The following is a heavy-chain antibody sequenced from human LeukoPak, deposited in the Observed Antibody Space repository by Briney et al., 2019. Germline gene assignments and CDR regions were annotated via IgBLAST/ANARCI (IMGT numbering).Heavy chain of an antibody. D-gene: IGHD3-3*01. V-gene: IGHV3-30-3*01. CDR2: ISYDGSNK. Sequence: PGGSLRLSCAASGFTFSSYAMHWVRQTPGKGLEWVAVISYDGSNKYYADSVKGRFTISRDNSKNTLYLQMNSLRAEDTAVYYCARVLRFLEWLLYRVDYWGQGTLVTVSS. CDR3: ARVLRFLEWLLYRVDY. CDR1: GFTFSSYA. J-gene: IGHJ4*02.